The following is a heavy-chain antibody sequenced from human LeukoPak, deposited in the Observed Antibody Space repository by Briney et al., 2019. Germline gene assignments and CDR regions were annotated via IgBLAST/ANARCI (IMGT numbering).Heavy chain of an antibody. D-gene: IGHD1-26*01. V-gene: IGHV1-69*05. CDR3: ARGRGHGSSDAFDI. Sequence: ASVKVSCKASGGTFSSYAISWVRQAPGQGLEWMGGIIPIFGTANYAQKLQGRVTMTTDTSTSTAYMELRSLRSDDTAVYYCARGRGHGSSDAFDIWGQGTMVTVSS. J-gene: IGHJ3*02. CDR2: IIPIFGTA. CDR1: GGTFSSYA.